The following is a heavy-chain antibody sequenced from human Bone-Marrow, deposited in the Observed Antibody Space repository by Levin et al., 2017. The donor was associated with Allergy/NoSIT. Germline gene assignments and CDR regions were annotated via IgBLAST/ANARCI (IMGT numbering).Heavy chain of an antibody. J-gene: IGHJ4*02. CDR2: ISGSGGST. CDR3: AKDRYDFWSGPFDY. Sequence: HGESLKISCAASGFTFSSYAMSWVRQAPGKGLEWVSAISGSGGSTYYADSVKGRFTISRDNSKNTLYLQMNSLRAEDTAVYYCAKDRYDFWSGPFDYWGQGTLVTVSS. D-gene: IGHD3-3*01. CDR1: GFTFSSYA. V-gene: IGHV3-23*01.